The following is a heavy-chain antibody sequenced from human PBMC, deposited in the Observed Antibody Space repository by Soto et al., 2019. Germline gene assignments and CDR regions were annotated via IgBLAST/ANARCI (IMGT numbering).Heavy chain of an antibody. J-gene: IGHJ4*02. V-gene: IGHV3-23*01. CDR2: ISGSGAST. Sequence: GGSLRLSCAVSGFTFSSYAMSWVRQAPGKGLEWVSIISGSGASTYYADSVKGRFTISRDNSKNTLYLQMNSLGAEDTAVYYCAKNDRAPPSIYFDYWGQGTLVTVSS. D-gene: IGHD3-16*01. CDR1: GFTFSSYA. CDR3: AKNDRAPPSIYFDY.